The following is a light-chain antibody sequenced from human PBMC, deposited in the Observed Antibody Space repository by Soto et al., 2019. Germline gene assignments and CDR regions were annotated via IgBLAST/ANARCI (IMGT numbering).Light chain of an antibody. CDR3: QQRSKWPRT. CDR1: QSVSSY. Sequence: EIVLTQSPATLSLSPGERATLSCRASQSVSSYLDWYQQKPGQAPRLLIYAAFNSATGIPARFSGSGSGTDFTLTISSLEPEDFAVYYCQQRSKWPRTFGQGTKVEIK. CDR2: AAF. J-gene: IGKJ1*01. V-gene: IGKV3-11*01.